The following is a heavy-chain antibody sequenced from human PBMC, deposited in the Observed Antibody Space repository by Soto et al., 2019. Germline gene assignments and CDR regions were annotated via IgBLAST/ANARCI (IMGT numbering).Heavy chain of an antibody. CDR1: GFTFNSYG. Sequence: QVQLVESGGGVVQPGRSLRLSCAASGFTFNSYGMHWVRQAPGKGLEWVAVIWYDGSNKNYADSVKGRFTISRDNSKNTLFLKMNSLRAEDTAVYYCARERVSYCGGDCPTDSWGQGTLVTVSS. V-gene: IGHV3-33*01. D-gene: IGHD2-21*02. J-gene: IGHJ4*02. CDR2: IWYDGSNK. CDR3: ARERVSYCGGDCPTDS.